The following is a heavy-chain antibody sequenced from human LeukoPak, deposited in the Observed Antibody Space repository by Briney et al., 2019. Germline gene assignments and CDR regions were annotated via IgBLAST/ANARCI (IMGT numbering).Heavy chain of an antibody. V-gene: IGHV4-59*01. CDR2: IYYSGST. J-gene: IGHJ4*02. CDR1: GGSISNYY. Sequence: SETLSLTCTVSGGSISNYYWSWIRQPPGKGLEWIGYIYYSGSTNYNPSLKSRVTISVDTSKNQFSLNLTSVTTADTAVYYCASAPRGGYKTYFDYWGQGTLVTVSS. D-gene: IGHD5-24*01. CDR3: ASAPRGGYKTYFDY.